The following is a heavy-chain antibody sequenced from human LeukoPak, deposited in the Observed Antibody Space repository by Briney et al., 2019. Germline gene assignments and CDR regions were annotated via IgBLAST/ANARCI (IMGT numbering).Heavy chain of an antibody. D-gene: IGHD2-21*02. CDR1: GGSISSHY. J-gene: IGHJ6*03. V-gene: IGHV4-59*11. CDR2: IYYSGST. Sequence: SETLSLTCTVSGGSISSHYWSWIRQPPGKGLEWIGYIYYSGSTNYNPSLKSRVTISVDTSKNQFSLKLTSVAAADTAVYYCARAGGDPHYYYYYYMDVWGEGTPVTVSS. CDR3: ARAGGDPHYYYYYYMDV.